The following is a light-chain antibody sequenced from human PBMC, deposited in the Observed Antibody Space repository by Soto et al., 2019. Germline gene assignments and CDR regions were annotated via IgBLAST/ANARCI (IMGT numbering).Light chain of an antibody. CDR1: QSISSW. V-gene: IGKV1-5*03. CDR3: QQYNSYSIT. Sequence: DIQMTQSPSTLSASVGDRVTITCRASQSISSWLAWYQQKXXXAPKLLIYKASSLESGVPSRFSGSGSGTEFTLTISSLQPDDFATYYCQQYNSYSITFGPGTKVDIK. J-gene: IGKJ3*01. CDR2: KAS.